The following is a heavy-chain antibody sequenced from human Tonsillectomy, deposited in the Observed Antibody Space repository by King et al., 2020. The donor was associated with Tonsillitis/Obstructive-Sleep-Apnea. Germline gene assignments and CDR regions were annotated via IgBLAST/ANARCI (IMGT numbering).Heavy chain of an antibody. V-gene: IGHV4-39*02. CDR1: GGSISSTTYY. J-gene: IGHJ4*02. CDR2: IHYSGST. D-gene: IGHD6-6*01. CDR3: AREGEYSSTNYFDY. Sequence: QLQESGPGLVKPSETLSLTCTVSGGSISSTTYYWGWIRQPPGKGLEWIGSIHYSGSTYYNPSLQSRVTISVDTSKNQFSLQLTSVTAADTAVYYCAREGEYSSTNYFDYWGQGTLVTVSS.